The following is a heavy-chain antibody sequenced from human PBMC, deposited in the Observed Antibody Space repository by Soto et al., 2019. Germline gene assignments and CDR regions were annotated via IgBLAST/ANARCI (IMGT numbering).Heavy chain of an antibody. J-gene: IGHJ6*02. Sequence: PSETLSLTCDVSGGSISGGGYSWSWIRQPPGKGLEWIGNIYHSGSTYYNSSLKSRVTISVDTSKNQLSLNLSSVTAADTAVYYCAKSLVIVWYMYRLDVWGQGPTVT. CDR1: GGSISGGGYS. D-gene: IGHD2-2*01. CDR3: AKSLVIVWYMYRLDV. V-gene: IGHV4-30-2*01. CDR2: IYHSGST.